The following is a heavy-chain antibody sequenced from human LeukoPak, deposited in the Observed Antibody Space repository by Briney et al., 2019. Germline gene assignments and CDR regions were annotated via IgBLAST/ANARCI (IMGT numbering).Heavy chain of an antibody. Sequence: GGSLRLSCAASGFTFSSYAMHWVRQAPGKGLEWVAVISYDGSNKYYADSVKGRFTISRDNSKNTLYLQMNSLKTEDTAVYYCTTGTDRRDGYNYYYYYGMDVWGQGTTVTVSS. D-gene: IGHD5-24*01. CDR1: GFTFSSYA. V-gene: IGHV3-30*03. J-gene: IGHJ6*02. CDR2: ISYDGSNK. CDR3: TTGTDRRDGYNYYYYYGMDV.